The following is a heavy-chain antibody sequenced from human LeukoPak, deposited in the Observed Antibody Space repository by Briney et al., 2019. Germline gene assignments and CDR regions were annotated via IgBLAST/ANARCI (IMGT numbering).Heavy chain of an antibody. D-gene: IGHD6-6*01. V-gene: IGHV3-74*01. CDR1: GFTFRTYL. J-gene: IGHJ4*02. Sequence: GGSLRLSCAASGFTFRTYLLHWVRQAPGKGLVWVARIKSDGSNTNYADSVKGRFTISRDNAKKTLYLQINCLRAEDTAVYYCARGPFGSSDDFWGQGTLVTVSS. CDR2: IKSDGSNT. CDR3: ARGPFGSSDDF.